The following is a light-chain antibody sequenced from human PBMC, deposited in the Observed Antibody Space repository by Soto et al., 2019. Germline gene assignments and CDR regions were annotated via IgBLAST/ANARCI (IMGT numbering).Light chain of an antibody. V-gene: IGKV3-20*01. CDR2: DAS. CDR3: QQYGSSPQT. Sequence: EIVLTQSPGTLSLSPGERATLFCRASQSVRSNYLAWYQQKPGQAPRLLIYDASSRATGIPDRFGGTGSGIDFTLTISRVEPEDFAVFYCQQYGSSPQTFGQGTQVEIK. J-gene: IGKJ1*01. CDR1: QSVRSNY.